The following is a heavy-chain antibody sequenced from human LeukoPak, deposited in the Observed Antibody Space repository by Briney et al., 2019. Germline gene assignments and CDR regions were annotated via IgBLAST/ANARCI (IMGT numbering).Heavy chain of an antibody. Sequence: ASVKVSCKASGYTFTGYYMHWVRQAPGQGLEWMGWINPNSGGTNYAQKLQGRVTMNTDTSTSTAYMELRSLRSDDTAVYYCAREVKYDFWSGYSQITSESYYYYGMDVWGQGTTVTVSS. CDR1: GYTFTGYY. V-gene: IGHV1-2*02. CDR2: INPNSGGT. J-gene: IGHJ6*02. CDR3: AREVKYDFWSGYSQITSESYYYYGMDV. D-gene: IGHD3-3*01.